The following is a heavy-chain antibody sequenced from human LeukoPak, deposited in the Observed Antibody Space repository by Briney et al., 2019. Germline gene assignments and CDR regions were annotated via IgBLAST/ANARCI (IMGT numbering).Heavy chain of an antibody. CDR1: GVTFSSYT. CDR3: AKDGQWGLLPFDY. CDR2: ISVSGGST. V-gene: IGHV3-23*01. J-gene: IGHJ4*02. Sequence: VGSLRLSSAASGVTFSSYTMSWGCEAPRGGQERVSAISVSGGSTYYTDSVNGRFTISRENSKNTQFSQMDIPTTADTAVYYCAKDGQWGLLPFDYWGQGTLVTVSS. D-gene: IGHD1-26*01.